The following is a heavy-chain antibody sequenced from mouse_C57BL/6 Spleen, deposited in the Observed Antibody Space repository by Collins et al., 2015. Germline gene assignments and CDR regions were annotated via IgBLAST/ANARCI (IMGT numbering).Heavy chain of an antibody. CDR2: INPSTGGT. Sequence: EVQLQQSGPELVKPGASVKISCKASGYSFTGYYMNWVKQSPEKSLEWIGEINPSTGGTTYNQKFKAKATLTVDKSSSTAYMQLKSLTSEDSAVYYCAIIYYDYDYWGQGTTLTVSS. CDR3: AIIYYDYDY. CDR1: GYSFTGYY. D-gene: IGHD2-4*01. J-gene: IGHJ2*01. V-gene: IGHV1-42*01.